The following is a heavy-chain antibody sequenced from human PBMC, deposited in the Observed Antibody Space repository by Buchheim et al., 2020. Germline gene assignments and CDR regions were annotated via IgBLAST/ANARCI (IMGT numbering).Heavy chain of an antibody. Sequence: EVQLVESGGGLVKPGGSLRLSCAASGFTFSSYSMNWVRQAPGKGLEWVSSISSSSSYIYYADSVKGRFTISRDNAKNSLYLQMNSLRAEDTAVYYCARDLKMATIRWPGFDYWGQGTL. D-gene: IGHD5-24*01. CDR2: ISSSSSYI. V-gene: IGHV3-21*01. CDR3: ARDLKMATIRWPGFDY. CDR1: GFTFSSYS. J-gene: IGHJ4*02.